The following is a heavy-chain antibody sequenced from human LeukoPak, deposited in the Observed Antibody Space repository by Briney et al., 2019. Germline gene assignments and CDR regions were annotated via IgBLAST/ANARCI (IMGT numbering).Heavy chain of an antibody. J-gene: IGHJ4*02. Sequence: SETLSLTCTVSGGSISSYYWSWIRQPAGKGLEWIGRIYTSGSTNYNPSLKSRVTILIDTSKKQFSLKLSSVTAADTAVYYCARESGYTYGRDYWGQGTLVTVSS. CDR1: GGSISSYY. CDR2: IYTSGST. D-gene: IGHD5-18*01. CDR3: ARESGYTYGRDY. V-gene: IGHV4-4*07.